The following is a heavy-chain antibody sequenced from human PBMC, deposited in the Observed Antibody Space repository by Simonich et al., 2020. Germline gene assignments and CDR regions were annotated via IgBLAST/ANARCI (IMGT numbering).Heavy chain of an antibody. V-gene: IGHV1-18*01. CDR3: ARTHRWYFDY. CDR2: ISAYNGNT. D-gene: IGHD2-15*01. J-gene: IGHJ4*02. CDR1: GNTFTSYG. Sequence: QVQLVQSGAEVKKPGASVKVSCKASGNTFTSYGISGVRHAPGQGLEGIGWISAYNGNTNYAQKLQGRVTMTTDTATSTAYMELRSLRSDDTAVYYCARTHRWYFDYWGQGTLVTVSS.